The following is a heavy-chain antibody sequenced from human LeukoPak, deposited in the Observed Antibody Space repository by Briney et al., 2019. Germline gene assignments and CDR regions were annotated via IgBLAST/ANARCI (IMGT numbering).Heavy chain of an antibody. J-gene: IGHJ4*02. CDR1: GFTFDDYG. V-gene: IGHV3-20*04. Sequence: GPGGSLRLSCAASGFTFDDYGMSWVRQAPGKGLEWVSGINWSGGSTGYADSVKGRFTISRDNAKNSLYLQMNSLRAEDTALYYCARGHPPQLERPGDYWGQGTLVTVSS. D-gene: IGHD1-1*01. CDR2: INWSGGST. CDR3: ARGHPPQLERPGDY.